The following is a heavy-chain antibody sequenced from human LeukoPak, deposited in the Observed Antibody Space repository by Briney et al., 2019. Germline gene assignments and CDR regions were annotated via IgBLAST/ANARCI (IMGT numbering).Heavy chain of an antibody. CDR2: IYYSGST. Sequence: SETLSLTCTVSGGSISSYYWSWIRQPPGKGLEWIGYIYYSGSTNYNPSLKSRVTISVDTSKNQFSLKLSSVTAADTAVYYCAREYGDPGAFDIWGQGTMVTVS. D-gene: IGHD4-17*01. CDR3: AREYGDPGAFDI. J-gene: IGHJ3*02. CDR1: GGSISSYY. V-gene: IGHV4-59*08.